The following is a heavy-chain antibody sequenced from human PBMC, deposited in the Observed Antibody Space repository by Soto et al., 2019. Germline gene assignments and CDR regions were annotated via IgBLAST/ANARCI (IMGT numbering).Heavy chain of an antibody. Sequence: SETLSLTCTVSGGSISSYYWSWIRQPPGKGLEWIGYIYYSGSTNYNPSLKSRVTISVDTSKNQFSLKLSSVTAADTAVYYCARAKYGDYLLFDYWGQGTLVTVSS. V-gene: IGHV4-59*01. J-gene: IGHJ4*02. D-gene: IGHD4-17*01. CDR3: ARAKYGDYLLFDY. CDR1: GGSISSYY. CDR2: IYYSGST.